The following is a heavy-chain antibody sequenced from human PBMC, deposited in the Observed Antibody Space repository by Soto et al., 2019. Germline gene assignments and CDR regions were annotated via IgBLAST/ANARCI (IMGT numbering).Heavy chain of an antibody. CDR2: IIPISGTA. CDR1: GGTFSSYA. J-gene: IGHJ6*02. Sequence: QVPLVQSGAEVKKPGSSVKVSCKASGGTFSSYAISWVRQAPGQGLEWMGGIIPISGTANYAQKFQGRVTITADESTSTAYMELSSRSSEDTAVYYCARSHGSSTSLEIYYYYYYGMDVWGQGTTVTVSS. CDR3: ARSHGSSTSLEIYYYYYYGMDV. V-gene: IGHV1-69*01. D-gene: IGHD2-2*01.